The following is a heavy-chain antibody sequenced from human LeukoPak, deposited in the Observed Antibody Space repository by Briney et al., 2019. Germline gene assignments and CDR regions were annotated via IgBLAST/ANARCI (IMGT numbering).Heavy chain of an antibody. CDR1: GGSISSDC. Sequence: SETLSLTCTVSGGSISSDCWSWIRQPPGKGLEWIGYIYYSGSTNYNPSLKSRVTISVDTSKNQFSLKLSSVTAADTAVYYCARESRDGYETLLDYWGQGTLVTVSS. J-gene: IGHJ4*02. D-gene: IGHD5-24*01. V-gene: IGHV4-59*01. CDR2: IYYSGST. CDR3: ARESRDGYETLLDY.